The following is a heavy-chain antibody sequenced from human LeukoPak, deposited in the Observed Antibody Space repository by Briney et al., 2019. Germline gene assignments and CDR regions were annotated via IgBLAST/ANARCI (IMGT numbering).Heavy chain of an antibody. J-gene: IGHJ4*02. CDR1: GGPFSGYY. CDR3: ARAKNRYSSGWYYFDY. V-gene: IGHV4-34*01. Sequence: SETLSLTCAVYGGPFSGYYWSWIRQPPGKGLEWIGEINHSGSTNYNPSLKSRVTISADTSENQFSLKLSSVTAADTAVYYCARAKNRYSSGWYYFDYWGQGTLVTVSS. D-gene: IGHD6-19*01. CDR2: INHSGST.